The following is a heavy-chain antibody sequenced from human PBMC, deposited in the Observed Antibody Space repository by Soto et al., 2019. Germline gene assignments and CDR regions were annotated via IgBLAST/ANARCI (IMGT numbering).Heavy chain of an antibody. CDR1: GGTFSSYA. J-gene: IGHJ6*02. Sequence: SVKVSCKASGGTFSSYAISWVRQAPGQGLEWMGGIIPIFGTANYAQKFQGRVTITADESTSTAYMELSSLRSEDTAVYYCARLLYTNDFWSGYFYYYYGMDVWGQGTTVTVSS. CDR3: ARLLYTNDFWSGYFYYYYGMDV. CDR2: IIPIFGTA. D-gene: IGHD3-3*01. V-gene: IGHV1-69*13.